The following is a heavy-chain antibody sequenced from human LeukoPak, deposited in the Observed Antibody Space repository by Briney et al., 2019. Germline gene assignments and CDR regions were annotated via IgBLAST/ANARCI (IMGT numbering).Heavy chain of an antibody. D-gene: IGHD1-26*01. CDR3: ARQGHSGSYSGDY. Sequence: SETLSLTCTVSGGSISSYYWSWIRQPPGKGLEWIGEINHSGSTNYNPSLKSRVTISVDTSKNQFSLKLSSVTAADTAVYYCARQGHSGSYSGDYWGQGTLVTVSS. CDR1: GGSISSYY. CDR2: INHSGST. V-gene: IGHV4-34*01. J-gene: IGHJ4*02.